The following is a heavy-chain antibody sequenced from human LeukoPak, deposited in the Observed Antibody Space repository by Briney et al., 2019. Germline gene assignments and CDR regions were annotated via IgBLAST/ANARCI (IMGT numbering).Heavy chain of an antibody. Sequence: GGSLRLSCAASGFTFSSYWMHWVRQAPGKGLVWVSRINSDGSRTTYADSVKGRFTISRDNAKNSVHLQMNSLRAEDTAVYYCARQPFIVVPTDSWGQGTLVTVSS. D-gene: IGHD3-22*01. CDR3: ARQPFIVVPTDS. J-gene: IGHJ4*02. CDR2: INSDGSRT. CDR1: GFTFSSYW. V-gene: IGHV3-74*01.